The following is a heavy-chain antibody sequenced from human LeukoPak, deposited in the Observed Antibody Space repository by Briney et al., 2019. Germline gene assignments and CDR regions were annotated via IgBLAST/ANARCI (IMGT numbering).Heavy chain of an antibody. D-gene: IGHD6-6*01. CDR1: GGSISSGSYY. J-gene: IGHJ4*02. Sequence: SETLSLTCTVSGGSISSGSYYWSWIRQPAGKGLEWIGRIYTSGSTNYNPSLKSRVTISVDTSKNQFSLKLSSVTAADTAVYYCARELEYSSPLFDYWGQGTLVTVSS. V-gene: IGHV4-61*02. CDR2: IYTSGST. CDR3: ARELEYSSPLFDY.